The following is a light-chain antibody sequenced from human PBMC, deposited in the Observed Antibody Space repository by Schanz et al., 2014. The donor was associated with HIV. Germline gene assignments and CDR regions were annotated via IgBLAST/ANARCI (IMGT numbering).Light chain of an antibody. J-gene: IGKJ1*01. CDR3: HQYATTSWT. CDR1: QNIANW. Sequence: DIQMTQSPSTLSGSVGDRVTITCRASQNIANWVAWYQQKPGTAPNLLIFQASTLNTGVPSRFSGSGSGTQFTLTISSLQPDDFATYYCHQYATTSWTFGQGTKVEIK. V-gene: IGKV1-5*03. CDR2: QAS.